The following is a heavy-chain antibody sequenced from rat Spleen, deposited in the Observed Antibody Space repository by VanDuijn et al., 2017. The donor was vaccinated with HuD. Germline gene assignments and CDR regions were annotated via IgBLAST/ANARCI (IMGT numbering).Heavy chain of an antibody. CDR1: GFTFSDYY. J-gene: IGHJ4*01. CDR3: ATDGYYDGTYYSVYVMDA. Sequence: EVQLVESGGGLVQPGRSMKVSCAASGFTFSDYYMAWVRQAPKKGLEWVASISYDGSSTYYRDSVKGRFTISRDNAKSTLYLQMDSLLSEDSATYYCATDGYYDGTYYSVYVMDAWGQGASVTVSS. D-gene: IGHD1-12*02. CDR2: ISYDGSST. V-gene: IGHV5-20*01.